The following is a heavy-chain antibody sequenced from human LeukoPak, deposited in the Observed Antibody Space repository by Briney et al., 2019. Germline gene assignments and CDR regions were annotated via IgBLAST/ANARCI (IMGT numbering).Heavy chain of an antibody. D-gene: IGHD1-26*01. CDR1: GFISSSYS. CDR3: ARGGLGSWTFDS. CDR2: ISSSGSTI. J-gene: IGHJ4*02. Sequence: GGSLRLSCAASGFISSSYSMNWVRQAPGKGLEWVSYISSSGSTIYYADSVKGRFTISRDNAKYPRHLQMDSLRAEDTAVYSCARGGLGSWTFDSWGQGTLVTVSS. V-gene: IGHV3-48*04.